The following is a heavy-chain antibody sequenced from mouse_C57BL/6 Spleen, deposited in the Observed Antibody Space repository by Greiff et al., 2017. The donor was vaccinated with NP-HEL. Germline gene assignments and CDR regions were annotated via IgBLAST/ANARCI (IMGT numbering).Heavy chain of an antibody. V-gene: IGHV1-26*01. Sequence: VQLQQSGPELVKPGASVKISCKASGYTFTDYYMNWVKQSHGKSLEWIGDINPNNGGTSYNQKFKGKATLTVDKSSSTAYMELRSLTSEDSAVYYCARRGYYSNYEFAYWGQGTLVTVSA. J-gene: IGHJ3*01. D-gene: IGHD2-5*01. CDR3: ARRGYYSNYEFAY. CDR1: GYTFTDYY. CDR2: INPNNGGT.